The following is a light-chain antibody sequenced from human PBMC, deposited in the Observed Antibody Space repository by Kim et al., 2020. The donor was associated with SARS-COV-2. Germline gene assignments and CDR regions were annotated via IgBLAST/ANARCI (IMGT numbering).Light chain of an antibody. CDR3: NSRDISGNHLV. V-gene: IGLV3-19*01. J-gene: IGLJ3*02. CDR2: GRN. CDR1: SLRNYY. Sequence: SSELTQDPAVSVALGQTVRITCQGDSLRNYYASWYQQKPRQAPVVVIYGRNDRPSGIPDRFSGSNSGNTAPLTITGAQAEDEANYYCNSRDISGNHLVFG.